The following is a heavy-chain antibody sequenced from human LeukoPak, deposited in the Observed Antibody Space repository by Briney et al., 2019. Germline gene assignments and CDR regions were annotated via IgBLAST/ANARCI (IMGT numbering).Heavy chain of an antibody. CDR3: ARGSRELYYFDY. CDR2: IYCSGST. Sequence: SETLSLTCTVSGGSISSYYWSWIRQPPAKGLEWIGYIYCSGSTKYNPSLKRRVTISVDASKTQFSLKLNSVTAADTAVYYCARGSRELYYFDYWGQGTLVTVSS. V-gene: IGHV4-59*01. J-gene: IGHJ4*02. D-gene: IGHD1-7*01. CDR1: GGSISSYY.